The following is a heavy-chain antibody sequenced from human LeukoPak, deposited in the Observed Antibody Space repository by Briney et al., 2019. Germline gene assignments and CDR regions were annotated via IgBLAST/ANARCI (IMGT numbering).Heavy chain of an antibody. CDR2: INTNTGNP. D-gene: IGHD6-13*01. J-gene: IGHJ4*02. CDR1: GYTFTRYY. CDR3: ARGSYSSSWF. Sequence: SSGNVSCKASGYTFTRYYMHWVRQAPGQGLEWMGCINTNTGNPTYAQCFTGRFVFSLDTSVSTAYLQISSLKAEDTAVYYCARGSYSSSWFWGQGTLVTVSS. V-gene: IGHV7-4-1*02.